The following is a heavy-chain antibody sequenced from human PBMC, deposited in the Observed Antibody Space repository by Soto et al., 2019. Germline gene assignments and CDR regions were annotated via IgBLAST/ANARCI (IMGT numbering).Heavy chain of an antibody. CDR2: LSRSGGAT. CDR1: AFSLTSCS. V-gene: IGHV3-23*01. J-gene: IGHJ5*02. D-gene: IGHD2-21*01. CDR3: AKGVMATIRNSFDP. Sequence: GGSLRLSCVTSAFSLTSCSMSWVRQTPGKGLEWVSALSRSGGATYYADSVKGRFTISRDTSTNTLYLQMSNLRAEDTAIYYCAKGVMATIRNSFDPWGQGTLVTVSS.